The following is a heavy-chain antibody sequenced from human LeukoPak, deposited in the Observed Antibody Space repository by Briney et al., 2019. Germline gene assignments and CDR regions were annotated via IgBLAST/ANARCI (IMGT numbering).Heavy chain of an antibody. Sequence: GGSLRLSCAAFGFIVSDNYMSWVRQAPGQGLEWVSVIYSGGSTYYADSVKGRFTISRDNAKNSLFLQMNSLRDEDTAVYYCARDPRGYYFDYWGQGTLVTVSS. J-gene: IGHJ4*02. D-gene: IGHD3-10*01. CDR2: IYSGGST. CDR1: GFIVSDNY. CDR3: ARDPRGYYFDY. V-gene: IGHV3-53*01.